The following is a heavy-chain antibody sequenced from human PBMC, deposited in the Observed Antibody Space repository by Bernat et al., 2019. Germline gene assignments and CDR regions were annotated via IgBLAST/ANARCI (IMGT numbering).Heavy chain of an antibody. J-gene: IGHJ2*01. CDR1: GGSISSYY. CDR2: IYYRGST. V-gene: IGHV4-59*01. CDR3: ARAGEWGLLRNPEHGYFDP. D-gene: IGHD2-15*01. Sequence: QVQLQASGPGLVKPSETLSLTCTVSGGSISSYYWSWIRQPPGKCLEWIGYIYYRGSTNYNPSLKSRVTIPVDTSKNQFSLKLSSATAADTAVYYCARAGEWGLLRNPEHGYFDPWGRGTLVTVSS.